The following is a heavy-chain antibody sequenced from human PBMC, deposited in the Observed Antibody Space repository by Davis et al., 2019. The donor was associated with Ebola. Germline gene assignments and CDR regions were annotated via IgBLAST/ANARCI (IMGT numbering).Heavy chain of an antibody. J-gene: IGHJ5*02. CDR2: TSHRGFA. Sequence: PSETLSLTCDVYGGSFSGQFWSWIRQPPGKGLEWIGETSHRGFAKYNPSLKSRVTKSVDTSENQLSLRLSSVTAADTAVYYCASHCSSDRCYFRFDPWGQGTLVTVSS. CDR1: GGSFSGQF. CDR3: ASHCSSDRCYFRFDP. D-gene: IGHD2-2*01. V-gene: IGHV4-34*01.